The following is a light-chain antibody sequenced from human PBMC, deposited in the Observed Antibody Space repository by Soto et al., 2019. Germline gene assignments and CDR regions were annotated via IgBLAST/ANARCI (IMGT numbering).Light chain of an antibody. Sequence: QPVLTQPPSVSGAPGQRVTISCTGSSSNIGAGYDVHWYQQRPGTAPKLLIFGNTNRPSGVPDRFSGSKSDTSASLAITGLQAEDEGDYYCQSYDSTLSARYVFGTGTKVTVL. CDR2: GNT. CDR3: QSYDSTLSARYV. V-gene: IGLV1-40*01. J-gene: IGLJ1*01. CDR1: SSNIGAGYD.